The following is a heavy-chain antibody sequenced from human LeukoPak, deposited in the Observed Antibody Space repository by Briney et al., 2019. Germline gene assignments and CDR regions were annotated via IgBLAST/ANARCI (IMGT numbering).Heavy chain of an antibody. CDR1: GYTFTGYY. CDR3: ASARGITIFGVVIGWFDP. J-gene: IGHJ5*02. V-gene: IGHV1-2*02. Sequence: ASVKVSCKXSGYTFTGYYMHWVRQAPGQGLEWMGWINPNSGGTNYAQKFQGRVTMTRDTSISTAYMELSRLRSDDTAVYYCASARGITIFGVVIGWFDPWGQGTLVTVSS. D-gene: IGHD3-3*01. CDR2: INPNSGGT.